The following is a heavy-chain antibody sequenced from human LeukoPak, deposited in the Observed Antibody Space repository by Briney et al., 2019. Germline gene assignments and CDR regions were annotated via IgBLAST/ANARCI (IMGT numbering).Heavy chain of an antibody. CDR2: IRAYNGNT. Sequence: AASVKVSCKASGYTFTSYYMHWVRQAPGQGLEWMGWIRAYNGNTNYAQKLQGRVTMTTDTSTSTAYMELRSLRSDDTAVYYCARQGRKGYYYYYYMDVWGKGTTVTVSS. V-gene: IGHV1-18*04. CDR1: GYTFTSYY. CDR3: ARQGRKGYYYYYYMDV. J-gene: IGHJ6*03.